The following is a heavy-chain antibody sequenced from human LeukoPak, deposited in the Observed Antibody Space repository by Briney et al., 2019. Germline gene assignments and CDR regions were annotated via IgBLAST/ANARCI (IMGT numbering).Heavy chain of an antibody. CDR2: MNPNSGNT. CDR1: GYTFTSYD. Sequence: ASVNVSCKASGYTFTSYDINWVRQATGKGLEWMGWMNPNSGNTGYAQKFQGRVTMTRNTSISTAYMELSSLRSEDAAVYYCARAYCSGGSCLDYWGQGTLVTVSS. D-gene: IGHD2-15*01. CDR3: ARAYCSGGSCLDY. J-gene: IGHJ4*02. V-gene: IGHV1-8*01.